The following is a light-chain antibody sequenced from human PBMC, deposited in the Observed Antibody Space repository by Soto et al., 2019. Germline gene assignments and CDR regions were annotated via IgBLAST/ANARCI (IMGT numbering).Light chain of an antibody. CDR3: CSYAGSSTLPYV. CDR1: SSDVGSYNL. J-gene: IGLJ1*01. CDR2: EVS. V-gene: IGLV2-23*02. Sequence: QSVLTQPASVSGSPGQSITISCTGTSSDVGSYNLVSWYQHHPGKAPKLMIYEVSKRPSGVSNRFSGSKSGNTASLTISGLQAEDEADYYCCSYAGSSTLPYVVSTVTKVTV.